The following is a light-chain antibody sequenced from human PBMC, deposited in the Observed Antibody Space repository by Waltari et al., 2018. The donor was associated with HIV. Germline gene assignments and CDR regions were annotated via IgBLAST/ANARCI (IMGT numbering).Light chain of an antibody. Sequence: EVVLTQSPGTLSLSPGERATLSCRASPRVEPELFAWYQQKSGQPPRPLVYSTFRRATGIPDRFSGSGSGTGFTLTISKLEPEDFAVYYCQQYTSASWTFGQGTKVEIK. J-gene: IGKJ1*01. CDR3: QQYTSASWT. CDR2: STF. V-gene: IGKV3-20*01. CDR1: PRVEPEL.